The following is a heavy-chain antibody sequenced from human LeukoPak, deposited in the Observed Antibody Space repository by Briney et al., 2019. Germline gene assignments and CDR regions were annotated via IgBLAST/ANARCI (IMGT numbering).Heavy chain of an antibody. D-gene: IGHD6-6*01. CDR1: GYTFPSYF. CDR2: INPTGGST. V-gene: IGHV1-46*01. J-gene: IGHJ4*02. Sequence: GASVKVSCKASGYTFPSYFMHWVRQAPGQGLEWMGIINPTGGSTTYAQKFQGRVTMTRDTSTSTVYVELSSLRSDDTAVYYCARTAARRFDYWGQGTLVTASS. CDR3: ARTAARRFDY.